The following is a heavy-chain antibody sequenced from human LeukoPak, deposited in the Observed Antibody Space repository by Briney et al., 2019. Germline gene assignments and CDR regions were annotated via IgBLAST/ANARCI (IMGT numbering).Heavy chain of an antibody. CDR3: VRALTGTDDF. V-gene: IGHV3-30*02. Sequence: GGSLRLSCAASGFTFSSYGMHWVRQAPGKGLEWVAFIRYDGSNKYYADSVKGRFTISRDNSKNTLYLQMNSLRAEDTAVYYCVRALTGTDDFWGQGTLVTVSS. J-gene: IGHJ4*02. CDR2: IRYDGSNK. D-gene: IGHD1-7*01. CDR1: GFTFSSYG.